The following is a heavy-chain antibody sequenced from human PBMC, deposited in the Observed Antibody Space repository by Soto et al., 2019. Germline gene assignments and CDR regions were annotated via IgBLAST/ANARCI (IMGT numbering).Heavy chain of an antibody. Sequence: EVQLVESGGGLVQPGGSLRLSCAASGFTFSSYSMNWVRQAPGKGLEWVSYISSSSSTIYYADSVKGRFTSSRDNAKNSLYLQRNSRRDEDTAVYYCAIGPYGDYVIRYFPHWGQGTLVPVSS. CDR3: AIGPYGDYVIRYFPH. D-gene: IGHD4-17*01. CDR2: ISSSSSTI. V-gene: IGHV3-48*02. J-gene: IGHJ1*01. CDR1: GFTFSSYS.